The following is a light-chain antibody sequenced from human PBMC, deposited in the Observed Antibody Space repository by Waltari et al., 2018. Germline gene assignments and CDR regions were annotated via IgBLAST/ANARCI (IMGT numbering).Light chain of an antibody. CDR1: STDVGDYNY. V-gene: IGLV2-23*02. CDR2: DVT. CDR3: CSYAGRSIWV. J-gene: IGLJ3*02. Sequence: QSALPQPASVSGSPGQSITISCTGASTDVGDYNYVSWYQQIPGKAPKVIIYDVTKRPSGVSNRFSGTNSGNSASLSICGLQAEDEAHYCCCSYAGRSIWVFGGGTKVTVL.